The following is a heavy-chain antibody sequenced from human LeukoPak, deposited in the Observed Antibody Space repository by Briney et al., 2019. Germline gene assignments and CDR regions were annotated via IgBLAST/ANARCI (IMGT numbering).Heavy chain of an antibody. V-gene: IGHV3-7*03. Sequence: GGSLRLSCAASGFTFSGYWMSWVRQAPGKGLEWVANIKQDGSEKYYVDSVKGRFTISRDNAKNSLYQQMNSLRAEDTAVYYCARKGEWGYDYPPFFDYWGQGTLVTVSS. J-gene: IGHJ4*02. CDR1: GFTFSGYW. CDR3: ARKGEWGYDYPPFFDY. D-gene: IGHD5-12*01. CDR2: IKQDGSEK.